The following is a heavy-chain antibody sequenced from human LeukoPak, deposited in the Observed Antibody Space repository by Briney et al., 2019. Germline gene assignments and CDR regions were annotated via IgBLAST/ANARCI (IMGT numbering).Heavy chain of an antibody. V-gene: IGHV4-59*01. CDR3: ARGCSSTSCQIGSALVY. CDR2: IYYSGST. D-gene: IGHD2-2*01. Sequence: SETLSLTCTVSGGSISSYYWGWIRQPPGKGLEWIGYIYYSGSTNYNPSLKSRVTISVDTSKNQFSLKLSSVTAADTAVYYCARGCSSTSCQIGSALVYWGQGTLVTVSS. CDR1: GGSISSYY. J-gene: IGHJ4*02.